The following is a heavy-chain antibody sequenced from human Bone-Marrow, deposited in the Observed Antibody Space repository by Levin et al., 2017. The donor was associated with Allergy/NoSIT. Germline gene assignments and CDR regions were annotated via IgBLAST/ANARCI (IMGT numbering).Heavy chain of an antibody. J-gene: IGHJ6*02. D-gene: IGHD1-20*01. CDR1: GFTFSSYG. CDR2: IWYDGSNK. V-gene: IGHV3-33*01. CDR3: ARDIRDNWKVSYYYYGMDG. Sequence: GGSLRLSCAASGFTFSSYGMHWVRQAPGKGLEWVAVIWYDGSNKYYADSVKGRFTISRDNSKNTLYLQMNSLRAEDTAVYYCARDIRDNWKVSYYYYGMDGWGQGTTVTVSS.